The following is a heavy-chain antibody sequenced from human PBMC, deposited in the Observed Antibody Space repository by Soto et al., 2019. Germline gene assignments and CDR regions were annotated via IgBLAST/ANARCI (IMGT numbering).Heavy chain of an antibody. D-gene: IGHD5-18*01. J-gene: IGHJ4*02. CDR3: ATRDTGRVY. CDR1: GVSIGSHDW. Sequence: QVQLQESGPGLVKPSGTLSLTFAVSGVSIGSHDWWTWVRQPPGKGLECSGESHQSGNTNYNSSLESRVTIALDKSKNHFSLRLSSVTVADTAVYYCATRDTGRVYWGQGTLVTVSS. V-gene: IGHV4-4*02. CDR2: SHQSGNT.